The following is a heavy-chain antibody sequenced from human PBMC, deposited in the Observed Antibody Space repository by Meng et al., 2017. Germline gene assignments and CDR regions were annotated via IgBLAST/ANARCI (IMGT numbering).Heavy chain of an antibody. D-gene: IGHD3-10*01. CDR3: AREGVEVRGVSLDY. J-gene: IGHJ4*02. Sequence: GLGGGVVPAVRSLRLDCAASGFTFSSYAMHWVRQAPGKGLEWVAVISYDGSNKYYADSVKGRFTISRDNSKNTLYLQMNSLRAEDTAVYYCAREGVEVRGVSLDYWGQGTLVTVSS. CDR2: ISYDGSNK. CDR1: GFTFSSYA. V-gene: IGHV3-30*01.